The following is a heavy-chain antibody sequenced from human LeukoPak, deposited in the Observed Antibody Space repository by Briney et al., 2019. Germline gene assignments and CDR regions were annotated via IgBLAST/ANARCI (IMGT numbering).Heavy chain of an antibody. CDR3: ARVTTYSGSSNWFDP. Sequence: SETLSLTCSVSGGSISSYYWSWIRQPAGKGLEWIGRIYTSGSTNYNPSLKSRVTMSVDTSKNQFSLKLSSVTAADTAVYYCARVTTYSGSSNWFDPWGQGTLVTVSS. CDR2: IYTSGST. V-gene: IGHV4-4*07. J-gene: IGHJ5*02. D-gene: IGHD1-26*01. CDR1: GGSISSYY.